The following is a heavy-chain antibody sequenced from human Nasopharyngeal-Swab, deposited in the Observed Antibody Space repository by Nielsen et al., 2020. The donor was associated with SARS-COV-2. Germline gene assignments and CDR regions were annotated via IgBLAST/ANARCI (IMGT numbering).Heavy chain of an antibody. CDR3: ARSGSYYLFDY. CDR2: IYYSGRT. J-gene: IGHJ4*02. Sequence: SETLSLTCTVSGGSISSYYWSWIRQPPGKGLEWIGYIYYSGRTNYNPSLKSRVTISVDTSKNQFSLKLSSVTAADTAVYYCARSGSYYLFDYWGQGTLVTVSS. CDR1: GGSISSYY. V-gene: IGHV4-59*01. D-gene: IGHD1-26*01.